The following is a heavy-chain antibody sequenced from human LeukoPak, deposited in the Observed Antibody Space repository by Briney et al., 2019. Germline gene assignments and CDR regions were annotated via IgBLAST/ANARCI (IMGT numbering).Heavy chain of an antibody. J-gene: IGHJ6*04. V-gene: IGHV1-18*04. Sequence: ASVKVSCKASGYTFTSYGISWERQAPGQGLEWMGWISAYNGNTNYAQKLQGRVTMTTETSTSTAYMELRSLRSDDTAVYYCARDPGIYYYYYYGMDVWGKGTTVTVYS. CDR2: ISAYNGNT. CDR3: ARDPGIYYYYYYGMDV. CDR1: GYTFTSYG. D-gene: IGHD6-13*01.